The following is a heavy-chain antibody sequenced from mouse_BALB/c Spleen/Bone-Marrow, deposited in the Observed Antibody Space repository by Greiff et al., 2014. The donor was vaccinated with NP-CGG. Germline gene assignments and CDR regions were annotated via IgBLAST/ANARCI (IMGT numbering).Heavy chain of an antibody. J-gene: IGHJ4*01. CDR3: ATSLLRPAMDY. CDR1: GFSLTTYV. CDR2: IWSDGST. D-gene: IGHD1-2*01. V-gene: IGHV2-6*02. Sequence: QVQLKESGPGLVAPSQSLSITCTVSGFSLTTYVLHWVRQPPGKALEWLVVIWSDGSTTYNSAIKSRLSISKHNSKSQVFLKISSLQTDDTAMYYCATSLLRPAMDYWGQGTSVTVSS.